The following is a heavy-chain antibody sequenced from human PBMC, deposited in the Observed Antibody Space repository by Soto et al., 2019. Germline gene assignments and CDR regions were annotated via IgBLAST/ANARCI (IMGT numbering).Heavy chain of an antibody. V-gene: IGHV3-11*01. CDR3: ARDLGYYDSSGYFDY. CDR1: GFTFSDYY. D-gene: IGHD3-22*01. J-gene: IGHJ4*02. CDR2: ISSSDSII. Sequence: LRLSCAASGFTFSDYYMSWIRQAPGKGLEWVSYISSSDSIIYYADSVKGRFTISRDNAKNSLYLQMNSLRAEDTAVYYCARDLGYYDSSGYFDYWGQGTLVTVSS.